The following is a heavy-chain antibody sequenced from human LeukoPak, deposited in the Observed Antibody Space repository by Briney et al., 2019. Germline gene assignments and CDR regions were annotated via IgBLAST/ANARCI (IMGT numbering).Heavy chain of an antibody. CDR3: ARIELTMVRGVDY. V-gene: IGHV3-33*01. Sequence: GGSLRLSCAASGFTFSSYGMHWVRQAPGKGLEWVAVIWYDGSNKYYADSVKGRFTISRDNSKNTLYLQMNSLRAEDTAVYYCARIELTMVRGVDYWGQGTLVTVSS. CDR1: GFTFSSYG. J-gene: IGHJ4*02. D-gene: IGHD3-10*01. CDR2: IWYDGSNK.